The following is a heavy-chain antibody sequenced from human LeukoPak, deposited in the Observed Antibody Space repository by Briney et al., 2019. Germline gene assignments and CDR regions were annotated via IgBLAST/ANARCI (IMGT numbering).Heavy chain of an antibody. Sequence: ASVKVSCKASGYTFTSYYMHWVRQAPGQGLEWMGIINPSGGSTSYAQKFQGRVAMTRDTSTSTVYMELSSLRSEDTAVYYCARSIVVTAAFDYWGQGTLVTVSS. D-gene: IGHD2-21*02. CDR1: GYTFTSYY. J-gene: IGHJ4*02. V-gene: IGHV1-46*01. CDR2: INPSGGST. CDR3: ARSIVVTAAFDY.